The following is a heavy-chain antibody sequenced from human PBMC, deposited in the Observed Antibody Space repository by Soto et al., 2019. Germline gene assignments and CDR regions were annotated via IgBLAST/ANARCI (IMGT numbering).Heavy chain of an antibody. Sequence: QITLKESGPTLVKPTQTLTLTCTFSGFSLSTSGVGVGWIRQPPKKALEWLALIYWDDDKRYSPSLKSRLTIPKDTSKNQVVLTLTNMDPVDTATYYCAHASRGYHFDYWGQGTLVPVSS. V-gene: IGHV2-5*02. CDR1: GFSLSTSGVG. D-gene: IGHD5-12*01. CDR2: IYWDDDK. CDR3: AHASRGYHFDY. J-gene: IGHJ4*02.